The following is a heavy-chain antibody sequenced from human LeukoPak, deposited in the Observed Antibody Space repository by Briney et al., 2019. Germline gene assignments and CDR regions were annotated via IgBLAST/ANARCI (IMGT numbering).Heavy chain of an antibody. CDR2: IYYSGST. D-gene: IGHD2-21*01. Sequence: SETLSLTCAVYGGSFSGYYWSWIRQPPGKGLEWIGSIYYSGSTYYNPSLKSRVTISVDTSKNQFSLKLNSVTAADTAVYYCAKSNGCGLVDIWGQGTMVTVSS. CDR3: AKSNGCGLVDI. CDR1: GGSFSGYY. V-gene: IGHV4-34*01. J-gene: IGHJ3*02.